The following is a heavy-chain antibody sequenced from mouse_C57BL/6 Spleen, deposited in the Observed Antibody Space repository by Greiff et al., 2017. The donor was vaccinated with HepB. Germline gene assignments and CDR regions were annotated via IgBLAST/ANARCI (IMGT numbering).Heavy chain of an antibody. CDR3: ARRGYDSSFYAMDY. V-gene: IGHV1-26*01. CDR2: INPNNGGT. Sequence: EVQLQQSGPELVKPGASVKISCKASGYTFTDYYMNWVKQSHGKSLEWIGDINPNNGGTSYNQKFKGKATVTVDKSSSTAYMELRSLTSEDSAVYYCARRGYDSSFYAMDYWGQGTSVTVSS. J-gene: IGHJ4*01. D-gene: IGHD1-1*01. CDR1: GYTFTDYY.